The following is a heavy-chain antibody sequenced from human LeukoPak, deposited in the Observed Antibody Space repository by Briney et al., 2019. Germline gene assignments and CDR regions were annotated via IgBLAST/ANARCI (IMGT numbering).Heavy chain of an antibody. CDR2: ITTSDTAI. Sequence: GGSLRLSCAASGFTFSDYSMSWIRQAPGKGLEWVSYITTSDTAIYYADSVKGRFTIPRDNAKNSLFLQMNSLRAEDTAVYYCARSVGNSPVDCWGQGTLVTFSS. J-gene: IGHJ4*02. CDR1: GFTFSDYS. D-gene: IGHD4-23*01. V-gene: IGHV3-11*01. CDR3: ARSVGNSPVDC.